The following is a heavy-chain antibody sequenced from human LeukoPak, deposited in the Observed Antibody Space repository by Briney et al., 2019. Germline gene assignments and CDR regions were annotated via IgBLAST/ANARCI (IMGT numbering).Heavy chain of an antibody. V-gene: IGHV3-20*04. CDR1: GFTFDDYG. CDR2: INWNGGST. D-gene: IGHD5-12*01. Sequence: GGSLRLSCAASGFTFDDYGMSWVRQAPGKGLEWVSGINWNGGSTGYADSVKGRFTISRDNAKNSLYPQMNSLRAEDTALYYCARDLRRSGSDAFDIWGQGTMVTVSS. CDR3: ARDLRRSGSDAFDI. J-gene: IGHJ3*02.